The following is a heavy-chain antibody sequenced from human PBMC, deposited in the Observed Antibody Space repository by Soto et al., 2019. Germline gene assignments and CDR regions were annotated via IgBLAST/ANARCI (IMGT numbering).Heavy chain of an antibody. CDR2: IYSGGST. D-gene: IGHD3-3*01. CDR3: ARVQYDFWSGRNQNDY. CDR1: GFTVSSNY. J-gene: IGHJ4*02. Sequence: EVQLVESGGGLVQPGGSLRLSCAASGFTVSSNYMSWVRQAPGKGVQWVSVIYSGGSTYYVDSVKGRFTISEDNSKNTLYLQINSLRAEDTAVYYCARVQYDFWSGRNQNDYWGQGTLVTVFS. V-gene: IGHV3-66*01.